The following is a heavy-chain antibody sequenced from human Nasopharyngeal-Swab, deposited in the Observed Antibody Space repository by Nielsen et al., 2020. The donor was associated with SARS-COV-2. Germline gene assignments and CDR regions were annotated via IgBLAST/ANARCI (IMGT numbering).Heavy chain of an antibody. D-gene: IGHD5-24*01. CDR3: GRYGYNAALDY. CDR1: GFTFSNNW. CDR2: IKQDGSEK. Sequence: GGSLRLSCAASGFTFSNNWMSWVRQAPGKGLEWVANIKQDGSEKFYVDSVKGRFTISRDNAKNSLYLQMNTLRVEDTAVNYCGRYGYNAALDYWGQGTLVTVSS. J-gene: IGHJ4*02. V-gene: IGHV3-7*01.